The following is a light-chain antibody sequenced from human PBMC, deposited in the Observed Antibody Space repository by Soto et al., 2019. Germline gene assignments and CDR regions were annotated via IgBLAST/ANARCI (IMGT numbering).Light chain of an antibody. CDR3: QQRSNWPPLLT. CDR1: QSVSSY. Sequence: EIVLTQSPATLSLSPGERATLSCRASQSVSSYLAWYQQKPGQAPRLLIYDASNRATGIPARFSGSGSGTDFPLTISSLEPADFAVYYCQQRSNWPPLLTFGGGTKVEIK. J-gene: IGKJ4*01. CDR2: DAS. V-gene: IGKV3-11*01.